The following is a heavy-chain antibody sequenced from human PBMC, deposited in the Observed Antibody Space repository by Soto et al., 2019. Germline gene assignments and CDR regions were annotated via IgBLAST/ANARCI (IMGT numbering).Heavy chain of an antibody. V-gene: IGHV1-18*04. D-gene: IGHD6-13*01. CDR1: GYTFTSYG. J-gene: IGHJ4*02. CDR3: ARVAAAGRCDYFDY. Sequence: QVQLVQSGAEVKKPGASVKVSCKASGYTFTSYGISWVRQAPGQGLEWMGWISAYNGNTNYAQKLQGRVTMTTETSTSIAYMELRCLRSDDSALYYCARVAAAGRCDYFDYWGQGTLVTVSS. CDR2: ISAYNGNT.